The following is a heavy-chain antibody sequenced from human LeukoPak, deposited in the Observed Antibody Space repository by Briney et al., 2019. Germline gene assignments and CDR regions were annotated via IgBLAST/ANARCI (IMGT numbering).Heavy chain of an antibody. V-gene: IGHV3-30-3*01. D-gene: IGHD2-21*01. J-gene: IGHJ4*02. CDR3: ARDGPSRKVIATLFDY. CDR1: GFTFSSYA. CDR2: ISYDGSNK. Sequence: GGSLRLSCAASGFTFSSYAMHWVRQAPGKGLEWVAVISYDGSNKYYADSVKGRFTISRDNSKNTLYLQMNSLRAEDTAVYYCARDGPSRKVIATLFDYWGQGTLVTVSS.